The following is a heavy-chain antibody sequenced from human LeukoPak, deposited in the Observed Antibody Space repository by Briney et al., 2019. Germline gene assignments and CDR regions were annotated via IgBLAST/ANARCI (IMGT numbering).Heavy chain of an antibody. CDR3: VKDGSGSYYTYYFDY. CDR2: ISSNGGST. Sequence: GGSLRLPCSASGFTFSRYAMHWVRQAPGKGLEYVSAISSNGGSTYYADSVKGRFTISRDNSKNTLYLQMSSLRIEDTAVYYCVKDGSGSYYTYYFDYWGQGTLVTVSS. J-gene: IGHJ4*02. V-gene: IGHV3-64D*06. CDR1: GFTFSRYA. D-gene: IGHD3-10*01.